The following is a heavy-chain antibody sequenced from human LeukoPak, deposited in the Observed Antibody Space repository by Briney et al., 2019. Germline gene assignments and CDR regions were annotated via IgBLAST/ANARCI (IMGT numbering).Heavy chain of an antibody. CDR3: ARAVLFGDLGPKEDY. D-gene: IGHD2-21*01. CDR1: GGSISSGDYY. CDR2: IYYSGST. Sequence: ASETLSLTCTVSGGSISSGDYYWSWIRQPPGKGLEWIGYIYYSGSTYYNPSLKSRVTISVDTSKNQFSLKLSSVTAADTAVYYCARAVLFGDLGPKEDYWGQGTLVTVSS. V-gene: IGHV4-30-4*08. J-gene: IGHJ4*02.